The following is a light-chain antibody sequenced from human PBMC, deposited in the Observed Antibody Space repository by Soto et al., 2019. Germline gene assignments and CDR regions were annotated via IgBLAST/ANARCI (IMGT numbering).Light chain of an antibody. CDR1: QNINTW. V-gene: IGKV1-5*03. CDR3: SQSSNYVWT. J-gene: IGKJ1*01. CDR2: KAS. Sequence: IQMTQSPSTLSASVGDRVTITCRAGQNINTWLAWYQQKPGAPPKLLIFKASHLQSGVSSRFSGAGSGTRFTLTISGLQPDDFATYYCSQSSNYVWTFGQGTKVEVK.